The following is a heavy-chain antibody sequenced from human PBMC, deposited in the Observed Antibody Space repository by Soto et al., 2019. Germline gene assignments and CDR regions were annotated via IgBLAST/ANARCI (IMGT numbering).Heavy chain of an antibody. V-gene: IGHV6-1*01. J-gene: IGHJ6*02. CDR3: TKQKGDSRTYNGMDV. Sequence: QVQLQQSGPGLVKPSQTLSLTCAISGDSVSSNSAAWNWIRQSPSRGLEWLGRAYYRSQCYYDSAVSLRSRITGIPDTSKNQFSRQLSSVTPEDTAVYFCTKQKGDSRTYNGMDVWGQGTTVIVSS. D-gene: IGHD2-21*02. CDR1: GDSVSSNSAA. CDR2: AYYRSQCYY.